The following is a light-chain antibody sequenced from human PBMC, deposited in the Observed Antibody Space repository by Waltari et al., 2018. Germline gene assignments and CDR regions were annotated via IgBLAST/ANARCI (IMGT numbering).Light chain of an antibody. CDR2: AAS. CDR3: QQSYDTPYT. J-gene: IGKJ2*01. V-gene: IGKV1-39*01. CDR1: QSISTY. Sequence: DIQMTQSPSSLSASVGDRVTITCRVSQSISTYLNWYQQKPGKAPKLLIYAASSLQSGVPSRFSGSGSGTEFTLTISSLQPEDFATYNCQQSYDTPYTFGQGTKLEIK.